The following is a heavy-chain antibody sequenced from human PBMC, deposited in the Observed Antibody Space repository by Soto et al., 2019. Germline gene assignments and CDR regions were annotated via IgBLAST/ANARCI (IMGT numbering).Heavy chain of an antibody. CDR2: IYYSGST. Sequence: SETLSLTCTVSGGSISSGGYYWSWIRQHPGKGLEWIGYIYYSGSTYYNPSLKSRVTISVDTSKNQFSLKLSSVTAADTAVYYCARAGYCISTSCYTRVWFDPWGQGTLVTVSS. D-gene: IGHD2-2*02. J-gene: IGHJ5*02. CDR3: ARAGYCISTSCYTRVWFDP. V-gene: IGHV4-31*03. CDR1: GGSISSGGYY.